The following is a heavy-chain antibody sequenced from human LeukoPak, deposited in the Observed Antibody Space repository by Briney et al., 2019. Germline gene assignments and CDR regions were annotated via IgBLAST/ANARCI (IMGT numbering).Heavy chain of an antibody. CDR3: ARVIQTSDFWSGYSYCFDY. CDR2: IRSKANNYAT. CDR1: GFTFSDSA. V-gene: IGHV3-73*01. D-gene: IGHD3-3*01. Sequence: SGESLRLSCAASGFTFSDSAIHGVRQASGKGLEWVGRIRSKANNYATDYTASVKGMFTISRDESHNTAYLQMNSLETEDTAVYYCARVIQTSDFWSGYSYCFDYWGQGTLVTVSS. J-gene: IGHJ4*02.